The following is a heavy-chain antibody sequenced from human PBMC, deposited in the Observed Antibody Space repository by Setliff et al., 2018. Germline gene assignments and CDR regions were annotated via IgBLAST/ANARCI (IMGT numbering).Heavy chain of an antibody. V-gene: IGHV3-23*01. Sequence: GGSLRLSCAASGFSFTNSAMSWVRQAPGKGLEWVSAISASGFSTYYADSVKGRFTISRDNSKNTLHLQLDSLRAEDSAVYYCAKDLRGLLPPYYWGQGTLVTVSS. CDR1: GFSFTNSA. J-gene: IGHJ4*02. CDR3: AKDLRGLLPPYY. D-gene: IGHD3-22*01. CDR2: ISASGFST.